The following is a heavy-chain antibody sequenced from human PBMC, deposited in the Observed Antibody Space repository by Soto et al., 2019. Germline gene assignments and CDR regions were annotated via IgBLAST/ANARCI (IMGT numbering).Heavy chain of an antibody. Sequence: PSETLSLTCAVYGGSFSGYYWSWIRQPPGKGLDWIGEINHSGSTNYNPSLKSRVTISVDTSKNQFSLKLSPVTAADTAVYYCARATILWFGEYHYYYYGMDVWGQGTTVTVSS. J-gene: IGHJ6*02. D-gene: IGHD3-10*01. CDR1: GGSFSGYY. CDR3: ARATILWFGEYHYYYYGMDV. CDR2: INHSGST. V-gene: IGHV4-34*01.